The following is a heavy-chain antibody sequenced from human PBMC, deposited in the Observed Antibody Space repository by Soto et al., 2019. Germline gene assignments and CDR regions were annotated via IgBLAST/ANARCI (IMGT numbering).Heavy chain of an antibody. J-gene: IGHJ4*02. Sequence: QVQLQESGPGLVKPSETLSLTCTVSGGSISSYYWSWIRQPPGKGLEWIGYIYYSGSTNYNPSLTSRATLSVDTSKNQFSLKLSSVTAADTAVYYCARLWGWFGDYWGQGTLVTVSS. CDR1: GGSISSYY. CDR2: IYYSGST. D-gene: IGHD3-10*01. CDR3: ARLWGWFGDY. V-gene: IGHV4-59*08.